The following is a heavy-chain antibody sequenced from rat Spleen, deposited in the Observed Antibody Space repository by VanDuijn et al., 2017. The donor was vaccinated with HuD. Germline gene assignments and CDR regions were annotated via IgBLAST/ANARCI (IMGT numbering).Heavy chain of an antibody. CDR2: ISPSGVT. D-gene: IGHD1-2*01. CDR1: GLTFSAYY. CDR3: TTDNYSSYTGYVMDV. Sequence: EVQLVESGGGLVQPGRSLKLSCAASGLTFSAYYMAWVRQAPTKGLEWVTSISPSGVTYYRDSVKGRFTVSRENAESTLYLLMDGLRSEDTATYYCTTDNYSSYTGYVMDVWGQGVSVTVSS. V-gene: IGHV5-27*01. J-gene: IGHJ4*01.